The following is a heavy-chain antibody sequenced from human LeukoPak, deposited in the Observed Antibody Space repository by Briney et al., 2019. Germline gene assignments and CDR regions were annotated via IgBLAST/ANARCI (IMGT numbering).Heavy chain of an antibody. CDR1: GFIFSSYG. D-gene: IGHD3-10*01. V-gene: IGHV3-23*01. CDR3: AKDRAPTTGSSDY. CDR2: FSGSGGST. Sequence: GGSLRLSCAASGFIFSSYGMSWVRQAPGRGLEWVSGFSGSGGSTYYGDSVKGRFTISRDSSKNTLYLQMNSLRAEDTAVYYCAKDRAPTTGSSDYWGQGTLVTVSS. J-gene: IGHJ4*02.